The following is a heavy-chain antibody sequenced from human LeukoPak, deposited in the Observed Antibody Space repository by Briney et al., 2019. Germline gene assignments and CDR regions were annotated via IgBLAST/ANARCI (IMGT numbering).Heavy chain of an antibody. CDR3: ARDLAPINYDFWSGYYRNAFDI. D-gene: IGHD3-3*01. CDR1: GFTVSSNY. J-gene: IGHJ3*02. Sequence: GGSLRLSCAASGFTVSSNYMSWVGQAPGKGLEWVSVIYSGGSTYYADSVKGRFTISRDNSKNTLYLQMNSLRAEDTAVYYCARDLAPINYDFWSGYYRNAFDIWGQGTMVTVSS. V-gene: IGHV3-66*02. CDR2: IYSGGST.